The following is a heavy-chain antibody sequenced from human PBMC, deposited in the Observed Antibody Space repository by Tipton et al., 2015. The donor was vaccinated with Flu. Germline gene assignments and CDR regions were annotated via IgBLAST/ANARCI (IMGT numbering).Heavy chain of an antibody. CDR2: ISSSSSYI. Sequence: SLRLSCAASGFTFSSYSMTWVRQAAGKGLEWVSTISSSSSYIYYADSMKGRFTISRDNSKNSLYLQMNSLRADDTAVYFCARTAAADFFGYWGQGTLVAASA. CDR3: ARTAAADFFGY. J-gene: IGHJ4*02. V-gene: IGHV3-21*01. CDR1: GFTFSSYS. D-gene: IGHD6-13*01.